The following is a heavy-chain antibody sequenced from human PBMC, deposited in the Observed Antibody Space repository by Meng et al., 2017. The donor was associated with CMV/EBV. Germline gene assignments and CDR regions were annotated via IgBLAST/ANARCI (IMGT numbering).Heavy chain of an antibody. CDR2: SNAGNGNT. J-gene: IGHJ5*02. CDR1: GYTFTSYA. V-gene: IGHV1-3*02. Sequence: ASVKVSCKASGYTFTSYAMHWVRQAPGQRLEWMGWSNAGNGNTKYSQEFQGRVTITRDTSASTAYMELSSLRSEDMAVYYCASTITYSIAAAGRNWFDPWGQGTLVTVSS. D-gene: IGHD6-13*01. CDR3: ASTITYSIAAAGRNWFDP.